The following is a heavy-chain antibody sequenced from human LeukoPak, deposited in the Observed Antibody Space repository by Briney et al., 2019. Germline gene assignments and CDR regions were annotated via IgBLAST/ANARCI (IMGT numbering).Heavy chain of an antibody. CDR1: GFTFSSYA. V-gene: IGHV3-23*01. Sequence: GGSLRLSCAASGFTFSSYAMSWVRQAPGKGPEWVSAISGSGGSTYYADSVKGRFTISRDNSKNTLYLQMNSLRAEDTAVYYCAKDSYSYGYSFDYWGQGTLVTVSS. J-gene: IGHJ4*02. D-gene: IGHD5-18*01. CDR2: ISGSGGST. CDR3: AKDSYSYGYSFDY.